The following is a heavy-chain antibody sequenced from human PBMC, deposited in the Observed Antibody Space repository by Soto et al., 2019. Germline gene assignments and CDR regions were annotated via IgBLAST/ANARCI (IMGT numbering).Heavy chain of an antibody. Sequence: EVQLLESGGGLVQPGGSLRLSCAASGFTFSTYAMSWVRQAPGKGPEWVSAISGSGGTTYYADSVKGRFTLSRDNSKDTLYLPMNSLRAEDTALYFCAKHLSGSDLFDNCGQATQVTVSS. CDR2: ISGSGGTT. J-gene: IGHJ4*02. CDR1: GFTFSTYA. V-gene: IGHV3-23*01. D-gene: IGHD1-26*01. CDR3: AKHLSGSDLFDN.